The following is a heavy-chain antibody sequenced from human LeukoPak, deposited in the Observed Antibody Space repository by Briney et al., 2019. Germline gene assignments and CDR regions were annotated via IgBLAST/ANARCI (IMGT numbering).Heavy chain of an antibody. J-gene: IGHJ4*02. D-gene: IGHD3-10*01. CDR1: GFTFSDYY. CDR2: ISSSGSTI. Sequence: PGGSLRLSCAASGFTFSDYYMSWIRQAPGKGLEWVSYISSSGSTIYYADSVKGRFTISRDNSKITLYLQMNSLRAEDTAVYYCARESMVRGPCFDYWGQGTLVTVSS. V-gene: IGHV3-11*04. CDR3: ARESMVRGPCFDY.